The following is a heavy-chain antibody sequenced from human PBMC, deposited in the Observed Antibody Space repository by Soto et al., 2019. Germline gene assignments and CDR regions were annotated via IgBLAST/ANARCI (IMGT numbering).Heavy chain of an antibody. V-gene: IGHV3-9*01. CDR3: AKYKVNGYYVRLCAFDN. D-gene: IGHD5-18*01. J-gene: IGHJ3*02. CDR1: GFTFDDYA. Sequence: GGSLRLSCAASGFTFDDYAMHWVRQAPGKGLEWVSGISWNSGSMASADSVKGRFTISRDNAKNSLYLQMNSLRAEDTAFYYCAKYKVNGYYVRLCAFDNWGQGTMVTVSS. CDR2: ISWNSGSM.